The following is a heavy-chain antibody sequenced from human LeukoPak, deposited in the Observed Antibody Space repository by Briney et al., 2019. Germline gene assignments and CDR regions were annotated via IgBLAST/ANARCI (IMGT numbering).Heavy chain of an antibody. Sequence: PSETLSLTCTVSGGSISSYYWSWIRQPAGKGLEWIGRIYTSGSTNYNPSLKSRVTMSVDTSKNQFSLKLSSVTAADTAVYYCARIRRDGYYFSALDYWGQGTLVTVSS. CDR1: GGSISSYY. CDR2: IYTSGST. J-gene: IGHJ4*02. V-gene: IGHV4-4*07. CDR3: ARIRRDGYYFSALDY. D-gene: IGHD5-24*01.